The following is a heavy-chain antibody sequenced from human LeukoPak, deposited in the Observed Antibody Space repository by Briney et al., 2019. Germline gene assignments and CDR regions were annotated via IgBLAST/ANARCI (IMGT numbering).Heavy chain of an antibody. J-gene: IGHJ4*02. CDR3: ARFLGSGVRYFDY. V-gene: IGHV4-59*01. CDR1: GGSISTYD. D-gene: IGHD3-16*01. Sequence: SETLSLTCTVSGGSISTYDWSWIRQPPGKGLEWIGYIYYSGSTNYNPSLKSRVTISVDTSKNKFSLKLSSVTAADTAVYYCARFLGSGVRYFDYWGQGTLVTVSS. CDR2: IYYSGST.